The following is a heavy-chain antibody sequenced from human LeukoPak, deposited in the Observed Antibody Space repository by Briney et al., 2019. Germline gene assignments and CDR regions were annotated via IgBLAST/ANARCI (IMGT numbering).Heavy chain of an antibody. CDR2: TPYDGSNK. CDR3: AKDKGIYYYGMDV. V-gene: IGHV3-30*18. CDR1: GFTFSTFG. Sequence: PGGSLRLSCAASGFTFSTFGMHWVRQTPGKGLEWVAVTPYDGSNKYYADPVKGRFTISRDNSKNTLYLQMNSLRAEDTAVYFCAKDKGIYYYGMDVWGQGTTVTVSS. D-gene: IGHD6-13*01. J-gene: IGHJ6*02.